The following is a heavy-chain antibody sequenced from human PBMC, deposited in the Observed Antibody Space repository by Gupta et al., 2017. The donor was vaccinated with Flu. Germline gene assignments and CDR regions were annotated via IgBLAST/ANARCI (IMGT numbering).Heavy chain of an antibody. Sequence: QAQLVESGGGVVQPARSLRLSCVASGFLFSSFGLLWVRQAPGKGLEWVAVISYDGSNKGHADSVKGRFTISRDNSKNALYLQMNSLRPEDTAMYYCAKGGHHNWNYDGGYWGQGTLVTVTS. J-gene: IGHJ4*02. D-gene: IGHD1-7*01. CDR2: ISYDGSNK. V-gene: IGHV3-30*18. CDR1: GFLFSSFG. CDR3: AKGGHHNWNYDGGY.